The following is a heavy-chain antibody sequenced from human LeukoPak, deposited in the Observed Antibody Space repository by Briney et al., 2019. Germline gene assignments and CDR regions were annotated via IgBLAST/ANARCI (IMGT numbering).Heavy chain of an antibody. CDR2: IKQDGSDK. CDR1: GFTFSSYW. CDR3: ARELTTGATHHY. J-gene: IGHJ4*02. Sequence: GGSLRLSCAASGFTFSSYWMSWVRQAPGKGLEWVANIKQDGSDKYYVDSVKGRFTISRDNAQNSLYLQMNSLRAEDTAVYYCARELTTGATHHYWGQGTLVTVSS. D-gene: IGHD4-17*01. V-gene: IGHV3-7*01.